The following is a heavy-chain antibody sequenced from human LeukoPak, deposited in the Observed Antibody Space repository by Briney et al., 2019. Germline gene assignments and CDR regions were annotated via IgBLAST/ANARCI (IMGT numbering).Heavy chain of an antibody. CDR3: ARGGYDSSGYPLDY. CDR2: MNPNSGNT. D-gene: IGHD3-22*01. Sequence: EASVKVSCKASGYTFTSYDINWVRQATGQGLEWMGWMNPNSGNTGYAQKFQGRVTITRNTSISTAYMELSSLRSGDTAVYYCARGGYDSSGYPLDYWGQGTLVTVSS. CDR1: GYTFTSYD. V-gene: IGHV1-8*03. J-gene: IGHJ4*02.